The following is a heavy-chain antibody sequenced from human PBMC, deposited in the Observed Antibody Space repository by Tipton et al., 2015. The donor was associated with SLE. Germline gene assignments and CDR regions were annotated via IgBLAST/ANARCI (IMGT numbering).Heavy chain of an antibody. V-gene: IGHV4-59*11. Sequence: LRLSCTVSGDSIRRHFWSWIRQPPGKGLEWIGNIFYSGRTDYNPSLKSRVTMSLDTSGNQFSLKLSSVTAADTAVYYCARDLDGYNYGDYWGQGILVTVSS. CDR2: IFYSGRT. J-gene: IGHJ4*02. CDR3: ARDLDGYNYGDY. CDR1: GDSIRRHF. D-gene: IGHD5-24*01.